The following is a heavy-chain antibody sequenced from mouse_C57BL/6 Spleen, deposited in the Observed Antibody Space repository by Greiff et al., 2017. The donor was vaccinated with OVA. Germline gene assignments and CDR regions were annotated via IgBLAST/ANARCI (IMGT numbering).Heavy chain of an antibody. J-gene: IGHJ1*03. D-gene: IGHD2-2*01. CDR2: IDTENGDT. V-gene: IGHV14-4*01. CDR3: TTAGSTMATTNWYFDV. CDR1: GFNIKDDY. Sequence: EVKLQESGAELVRPGGSVKLSCTASGFNIKDDYMHWVKQRPEQGLEWIGWIDTENGDTEYASKFQGKATITADKSSNTAYLQLSSLTSADTAVYYCTTAGSTMATTNWYFDVWGTGTTVTVSS.